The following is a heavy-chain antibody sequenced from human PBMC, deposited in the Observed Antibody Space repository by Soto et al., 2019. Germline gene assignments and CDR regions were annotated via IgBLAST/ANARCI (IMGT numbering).Heavy chain of an antibody. V-gene: IGHV4-34*01. CDR2: INHSGST. CDR3: ARGLGRGGPPIDY. J-gene: IGHJ4*02. CDR1: GGSFSGYY. Sequence: SETLSLTCAVYGGSFSGYYWSWIRQPPGKGLEWIGEINHSGSTNYNPSLKSRVTISVDTSKNQFSLKLSSVTAADTAVYYCARGLGRGGPPIDYWGQGTLVTVSS. D-gene: IGHD3-10*01.